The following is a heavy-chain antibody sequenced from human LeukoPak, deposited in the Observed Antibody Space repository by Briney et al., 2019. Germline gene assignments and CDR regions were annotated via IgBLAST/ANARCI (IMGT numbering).Heavy chain of an antibody. Sequence: PGGSLRLSCAVSGFTFSDYYMSWIRQAPGKGLEWVSYISSSGSTIYYADSVKGRFTISRDNAKNSLYLQMNSLRAEDTAVYYCARVQTPAAINWNDHWEYYYMDVWGKGTTVTVSS. CDR3: ARVQTPAAINWNDHWEYYYMDV. CDR2: ISSSGSTI. V-gene: IGHV3-11*04. J-gene: IGHJ6*03. CDR1: GFTFSDYY. D-gene: IGHD1-20*01.